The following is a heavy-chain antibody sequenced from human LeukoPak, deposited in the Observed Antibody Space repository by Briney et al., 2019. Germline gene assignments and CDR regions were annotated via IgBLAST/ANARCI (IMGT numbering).Heavy chain of an antibody. Sequence: GGSLRLSCAASGFTFSSYEMDWVRQAPGKGLEWVSSISRSSSYINYVDSVKGRFTISRDNAKNSLYLQMNSLRAEDTAVYYCARDGDPAYYYYMDVWGKGTTVTVSS. CDR1: GFTFSSYE. CDR3: ARDGDPAYYYYMDV. J-gene: IGHJ6*03. D-gene: IGHD6-25*01. V-gene: IGHV3-21*01. CDR2: ISRSSSYI.